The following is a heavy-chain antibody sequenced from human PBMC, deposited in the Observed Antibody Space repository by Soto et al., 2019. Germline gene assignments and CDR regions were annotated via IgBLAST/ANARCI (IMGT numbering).Heavy chain of an antibody. CDR2: ISGSGGST. CDR1: GFTFSSYA. V-gene: IGHV3-23*01. CDR3: AKDRVACYCDCESYYYYYYMHV. Sequence: EVQLLESGGGLVQPGGSLRLSCAASGFTFSSYAMSWFRQAPGKGLEWVSAISGSGGSTYYADSVKGRFTISRDNSKNTLYLQMNSVRAEDTAVYYCAKDRVACYCDCESYYYYYYMHVWGKGTTVTVSS. D-gene: IGHD4-17*01. J-gene: IGHJ6*03.